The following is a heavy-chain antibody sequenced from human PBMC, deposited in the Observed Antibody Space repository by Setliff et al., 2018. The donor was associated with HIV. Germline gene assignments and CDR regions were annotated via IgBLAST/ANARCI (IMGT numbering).Heavy chain of an antibody. CDR1: GFKYSDFN. D-gene: IGHD3-22*01. V-gene: IGHV3-11*01. CDR3: ARERDSSGPVADAFDI. J-gene: IGHJ3*02. Sequence: PGGSLRLSCAASGFKYSDFNMNWIRQAPGKGLEWISYISRTGTTIYHADSVKGRFTISRDNPKNSLFLQADSLRVEDTAVYYCARERDSSGPVADAFDIWGQGAVVTVS. CDR2: ISRTGTTI.